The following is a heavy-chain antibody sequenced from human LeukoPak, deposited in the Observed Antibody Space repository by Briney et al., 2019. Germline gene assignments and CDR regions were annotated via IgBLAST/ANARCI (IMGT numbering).Heavy chain of an antibody. CDR2: IIPILNIA. D-gene: IGHD2-2*01. J-gene: IGHJ4*02. V-gene: IGHV1-69*04. CDR1: GGTFSSYS. CDR3: TRETASQPLRIDY. Sequence: SVKVSCKASGGTFSSYSISWVRQAPGQGLEWMGRIIPILNIADYAQNFQGRVTITADKSTTTAYMELSSLRSEDTAVYYCTRETASQPLRIDYWGQGTLVTVSS.